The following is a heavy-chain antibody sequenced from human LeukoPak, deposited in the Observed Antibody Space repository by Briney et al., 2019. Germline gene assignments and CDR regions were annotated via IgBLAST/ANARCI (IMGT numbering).Heavy chain of an antibody. CDR1: GGSIISSRYY. CDR2: IYYSGST. V-gene: IGHV4-39*01. D-gene: IGHD3-3*01. Sequence: SETLSLTCTVPGGSIISSRYYWGWIRHPPGKGLEWIGSIYYSGSTYYNPSLKSRVTISVDTSKNQFSLKLSSVTAADTAVYYCARLLGDGVGYNWFDPWGQGTLVTVSS. J-gene: IGHJ5*02. CDR3: ARLLGDGVGYNWFDP.